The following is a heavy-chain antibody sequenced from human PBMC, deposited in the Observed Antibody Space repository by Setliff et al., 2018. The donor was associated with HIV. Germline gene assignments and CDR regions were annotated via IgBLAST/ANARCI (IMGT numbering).Heavy chain of an antibody. CDR1: GFTFSDAW. CDR3: ATHASTVQDAMDV. CDR2: IHSSGIT. Sequence: SETLSLSCAASGFTFSDAWMGWVRQPPGKGLEWIGNIHSSGITYYKPSLKSRLTISLDTSKNQFSLKLSSVTAADTAVYYCATHASTVQDAMDVWGQGTTVTVSS. J-gene: IGHJ6*02. D-gene: IGHD4-4*01. V-gene: IGHV4-39*01.